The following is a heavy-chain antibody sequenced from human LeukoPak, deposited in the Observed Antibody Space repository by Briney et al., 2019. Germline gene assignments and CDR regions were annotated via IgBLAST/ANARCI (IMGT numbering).Heavy chain of an antibody. CDR1: GFTVSSNY. Sequence: GGSLRLSCAASGFTVSSNYMSWVRQAPGKGLARVSVIYSGGSTYYADSVKGRFTISRDNSKNTLYLQMNSLRAEDTAVYYCARETSSSSWGRYGFDPWGQGTLVTVSS. V-gene: IGHV3-66*01. J-gene: IGHJ5*02. D-gene: IGHD6-13*01. CDR3: ARETSSSSWGRYGFDP. CDR2: IYSGGST.